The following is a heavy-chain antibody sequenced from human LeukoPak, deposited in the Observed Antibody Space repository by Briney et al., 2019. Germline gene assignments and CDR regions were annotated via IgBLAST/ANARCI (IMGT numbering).Heavy chain of an antibody. CDR1: GYTFTGYY. D-gene: IGHD4-17*01. Sequence: GASVKVSCKASGYTFTGYYMHWVRRAPGQGLEWMGRINPNSGGTNYAQKFQGRVTMTRDTSISTAYMELSRLRSDDTAVYYCARADYGDYVEGFDYWGQGTLVTVSS. V-gene: IGHV1-2*06. CDR3: ARADYGDYVEGFDY. CDR2: INPNSGGT. J-gene: IGHJ4*02.